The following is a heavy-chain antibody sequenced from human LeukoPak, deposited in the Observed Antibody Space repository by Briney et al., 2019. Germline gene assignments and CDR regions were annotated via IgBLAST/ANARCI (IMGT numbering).Heavy chain of an antibody. D-gene: IGHD6-13*01. CDR2: ISSNGVST. Sequence: GGSLRLSCAASGFLFSSYAMNWVRQAPGKGLEWVSAISSNGVSTFYADSVKGRFAVSRDTSKNTLYLQMNSLRAEDTAVYYCAKHKLEQLAYFDYWGQGALVTVSS. CDR3: AKHKLEQLAYFDY. CDR1: GFLFSSYA. V-gene: IGHV3-23*01. J-gene: IGHJ4*02.